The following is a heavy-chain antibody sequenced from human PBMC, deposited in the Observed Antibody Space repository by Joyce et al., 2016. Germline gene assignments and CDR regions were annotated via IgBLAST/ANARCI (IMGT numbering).Heavy chain of an antibody. CDR1: SGSISSYH. D-gene: IGHD3-22*01. CDR2: ISYNGST. V-gene: IGHV4-59*01. Sequence: QVQLQESGPGLVKPSETLSPTCTVSSGSISSYHWSWIRQPPGKGLEWIGYISYNGSTYYNPALKSRVTISVDTSKNQFSLKLGSVTAADTAVYYCARAPENYSASSGYYFDYWGQGTLVTVSS. CDR3: ARAPENYSASSGYYFDY. J-gene: IGHJ4*02.